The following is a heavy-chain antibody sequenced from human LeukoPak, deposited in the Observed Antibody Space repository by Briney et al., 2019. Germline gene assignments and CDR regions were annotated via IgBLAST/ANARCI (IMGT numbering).Heavy chain of an antibody. CDR1: GFTVSSNY. Sequence: PGGSLRLSCAASGFTVSSNYMSWVRQAAGQGLEWVSVTYGGGSTYYADSVKGRFTISRDNSKNTLFLQMNSLRAEDTAVYYCARGGRDAFDIWGQGTMVTVSS. CDR2: TYGGGST. CDR3: ARGGRDAFDI. V-gene: IGHV3-53*01. J-gene: IGHJ3*02.